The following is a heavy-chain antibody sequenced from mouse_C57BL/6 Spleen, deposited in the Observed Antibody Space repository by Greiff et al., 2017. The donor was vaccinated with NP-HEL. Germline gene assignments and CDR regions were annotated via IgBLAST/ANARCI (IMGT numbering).Heavy chain of an antibody. CDR2: INPNNGGT. V-gene: IGHV1-26*01. CDR1: GYTFTDYY. CDR3: ASLYFDY. Sequence: VQLQQSGPELVKPGASVKISCKASGYTFTDYYMNWVKQSHGKSLEWIGDINPNNGGTSYNQKFKGKATLTVDKSSSTAYMELRSLTSEDSAVYYCASLYFDYWGQGTTLTVSS. J-gene: IGHJ2*01.